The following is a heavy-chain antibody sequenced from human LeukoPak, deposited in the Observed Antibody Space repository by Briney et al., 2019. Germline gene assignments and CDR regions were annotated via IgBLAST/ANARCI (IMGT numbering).Heavy chain of an antibody. CDR2: IIPMFGIA. CDR3: ARDRPYTGGWRGFDY. V-gene: IGHV1-69*13. D-gene: IGHD6-19*01. J-gene: IGHJ4*02. Sequence: ASVKGSCKASRGTFSRYAISWVRQAPGQGLEWMGGIIPMFGIANYAQKFQGRVTITADESTSTAYMELSSLRSEDTAVYYCARDRPYTGGWRGFDYWGQGTLVTVSS. CDR1: RGTFSRYA.